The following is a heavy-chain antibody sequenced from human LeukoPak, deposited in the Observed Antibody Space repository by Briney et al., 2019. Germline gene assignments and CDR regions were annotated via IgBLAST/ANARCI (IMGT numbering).Heavy chain of an antibody. CDR3: SRVTSGWYYMDV. V-gene: IGHV1-8*01. Sequence: ASVKVSCKASGYTFPSYDINWVRPATGQGLEWMGWMNPNSGNTGYAQKFQGRVTMTRNTPISTAYMELSSLRSEDTAVYYCSRVTSGWYYMDVWGKGTTVTVSS. CDR2: MNPNSGNT. J-gene: IGHJ6*03. CDR1: GYTFPSYD. D-gene: IGHD6-19*01.